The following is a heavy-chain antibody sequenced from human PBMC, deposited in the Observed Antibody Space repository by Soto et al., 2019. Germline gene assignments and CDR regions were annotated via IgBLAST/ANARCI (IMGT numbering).Heavy chain of an antibody. Sequence: SETLCRNFRVSGVSVSSHSSFRTCLPHTRGRGLEWIAYISYTGDTNYNPSLKSRVTISVDTSRNQFSLTLTSVTAADTAVYFCARIVVGATVDLWGQGSLVTVSS. J-gene: IGHJ5*02. CDR3: ARIVVGATVDL. CDR2: ISYTGDT. V-gene: IGHV4-61*01. CDR1: GVSVSSHSSF. D-gene: IGHD1-26*01.